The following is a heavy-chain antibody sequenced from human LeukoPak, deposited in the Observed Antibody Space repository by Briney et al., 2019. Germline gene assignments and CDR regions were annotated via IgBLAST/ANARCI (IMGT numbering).Heavy chain of an antibody. CDR3: ARRHVTVATTGLRPAKVGASGLDV. CDR1: GGSISSSSYY. V-gene: IGHV4-39*07. J-gene: IGHJ6*04. CDR2: IYYSGST. D-gene: IGHD5-12*01. Sequence: PSETLSLTCTVSGGSISSSSYYWGWIRQPPGKGLEWIGSIYYSGSTYYNPSLKSRVTISVDTSKNQFSLKLSSVTAADTAVYYCARRHVTVATTGLRPAKVGASGLDVWGKGTTVTISS.